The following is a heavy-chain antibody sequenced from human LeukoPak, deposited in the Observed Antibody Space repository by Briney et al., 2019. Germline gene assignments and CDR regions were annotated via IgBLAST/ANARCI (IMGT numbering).Heavy chain of an antibody. CDR2: IRYDASNK. D-gene: IGHD3-10*01. V-gene: IGHV3-30*02. CDR3: AKMCYGSGSFYYCMDV. CDR1: GFTFSSHG. Sequence: GGSLRLSCAASGFTFSSHGMHWVRQAPGKGLEWVALIRYDASNKYYADSVKGRFTISRDNSKNTLYLQMNSLRGEDTAVYCCAKMCYGSGSFYYCMDVWGKGTTVTVSS. J-gene: IGHJ6*03.